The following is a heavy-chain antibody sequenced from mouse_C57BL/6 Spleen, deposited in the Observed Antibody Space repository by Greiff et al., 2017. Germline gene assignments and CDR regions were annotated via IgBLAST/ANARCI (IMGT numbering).Heavy chain of an antibody. CDR1: GYTFTSYW. V-gene: IGHV1-61*01. CDR3: ARERGIYYGHFDY. CDR2: IYPSDSET. J-gene: IGHJ2*01. D-gene: IGHD2-1*01. Sequence: VQLQQPGAELVRPGSSVKLSCKASGYTFTSYWMDWVKQRPGQGLEWIGNIYPSDSETHYNQKFKDKATLTVDKSSSTAYMQLSSLTSEDSAVXYWARERGIYYGHFDYWGQGTTLTVSS.